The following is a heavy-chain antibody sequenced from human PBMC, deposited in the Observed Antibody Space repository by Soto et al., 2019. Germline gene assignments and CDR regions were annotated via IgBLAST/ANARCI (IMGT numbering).Heavy chain of an antibody. CDR1: GGSFSGYY. D-gene: IGHD2-15*01. V-gene: IGHV4-34*01. Sequence: QVQLQQWGAGLLKPSETLSLTCAVYGGSFSGYYWSWIRQPPGKGLEWIGEINHSGSTNYNPSLKSRVTISVDTSKNQFSLKLSSVTAPDTAVYYCARMIDIVVVVAATRRWFDPWGQGTLVTLSS. J-gene: IGHJ5*02. CDR2: INHSGST. CDR3: ARMIDIVVVVAATRRWFDP.